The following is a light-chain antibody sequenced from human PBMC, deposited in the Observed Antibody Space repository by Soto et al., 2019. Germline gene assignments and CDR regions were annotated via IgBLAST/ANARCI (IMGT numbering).Light chain of an antibody. CDR2: DAS. CDR1: QSVSSD. J-gene: IGKJ4*01. Sequence: EIVLTQSPATLSLSPGERATLSCRASQSVSSDLAWYQQKPGQAPRLLIYDASNRDTGIPARFSGSGSGTDCTLTISSREPEAFAVYYWQQRSNWPPLTFGGGTKVEI. CDR3: QQRSNWPPLT. V-gene: IGKV3-11*01.